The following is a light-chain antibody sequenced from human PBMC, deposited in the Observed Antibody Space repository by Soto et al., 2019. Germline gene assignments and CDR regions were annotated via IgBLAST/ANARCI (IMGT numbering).Light chain of an antibody. CDR3: KQSYTTPIT. J-gene: IGKJ5*01. Sequence: DIQMTQSPSNRSASVGDRVTITCRASQTISSWLAWYQQKPGKDPKLLIYDVSSLESGVQSRFSGSGSGTEFTLTISSMQSEDFATYYCKQSYTTPITVGQGTRREIK. V-gene: IGKV1-5*01. CDR2: DVS. CDR1: QTISSW.